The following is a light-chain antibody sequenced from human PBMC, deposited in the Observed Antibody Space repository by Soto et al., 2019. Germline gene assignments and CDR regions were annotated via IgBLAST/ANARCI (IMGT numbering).Light chain of an antibody. J-gene: IGLJ2*01. V-gene: IGLV1-40*01. CDR1: SSNIGTGYD. Sequence: QSVLTQPPSVSGAPGQRVTISCTGTSSNIGTGYDVHWYRQFPGTAPTLLIYDDTNRPSGVPDRFSGSKSGTSASLAITGLQAEDEADYYCQSYDSSLSAVVFGGGTKVTVL. CDR2: DDT. CDR3: QSYDSSLSAVV.